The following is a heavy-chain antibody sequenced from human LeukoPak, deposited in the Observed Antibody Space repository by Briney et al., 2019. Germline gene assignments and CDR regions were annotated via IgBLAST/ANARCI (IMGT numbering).Heavy chain of an antibody. Sequence: TSGTLSLACAVSGGSISSSNWWSWVRQPPGKGLEWIGEIYHSGSTNYNPSLKSRVTISVDKSKNQFSLKLSSVTAADTAVYYCARKEDYGDYFDYWGQGTLVTVSS. J-gene: IGHJ4*02. V-gene: IGHV4-4*02. D-gene: IGHD4-17*01. CDR2: IYHSGST. CDR3: ARKEDYGDYFDY. CDR1: GGSISSSNW.